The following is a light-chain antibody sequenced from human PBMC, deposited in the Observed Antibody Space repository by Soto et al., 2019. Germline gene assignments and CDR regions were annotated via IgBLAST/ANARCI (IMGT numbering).Light chain of an antibody. CDR2: DAS. Sequence: EIVLTQSPATLSLSPGERATLSCRASQSVSSYLAWYQQKPGQDPSLLIYDASNRATGIPARFSGSGSGTDFTLTISSIEPEDVAVYYCHQRSNWPPYTFGQGTKLEIK. CDR1: QSVSSY. J-gene: IGKJ2*01. CDR3: HQRSNWPPYT. V-gene: IGKV3-11*01.